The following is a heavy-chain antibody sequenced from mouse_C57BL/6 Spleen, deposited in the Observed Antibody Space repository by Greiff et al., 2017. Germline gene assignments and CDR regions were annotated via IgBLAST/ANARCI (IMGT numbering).Heavy chain of an antibody. D-gene: IGHD3-2*02. CDR3: ARHRSSGYYFDY. CDR2: IWSDGST. Sequence: VKLMESGPGLVAPSQSLSITCTVSGFSLTSYGVHWVRQPPGKGLEWLVVIWSDGSTTYNSALKSRLSISKDNSKSQVFLKMNSLQTDDTAMYYCARHRSSGYYFDYWGQGTTLTVSS. CDR1: GFSLTSYG. J-gene: IGHJ2*01. V-gene: IGHV2-6-1*01.